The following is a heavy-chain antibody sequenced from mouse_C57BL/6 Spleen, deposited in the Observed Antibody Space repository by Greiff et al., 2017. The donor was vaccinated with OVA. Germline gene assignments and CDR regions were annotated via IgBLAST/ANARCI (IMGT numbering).Heavy chain of an antibody. Sequence: QVQLQQSGPGLVAPSQSLSITCTVSGFSLTSYGVDWVRQPPGKGLEWLGVIWGGGSTNSTSALMSRLSNSKDNSKSQVFLKMNSLQTDDTSMYYCAKHNCGSSMAWGCRGQGASVTVDS. J-gene: IGHJ4*01. V-gene: IGHV2-9*01. CDR2: IWGGGST. CDR3: AKHNCGSSMAWGC. D-gene: IGHD1-1*01. CDR1: GFSLTSYG.